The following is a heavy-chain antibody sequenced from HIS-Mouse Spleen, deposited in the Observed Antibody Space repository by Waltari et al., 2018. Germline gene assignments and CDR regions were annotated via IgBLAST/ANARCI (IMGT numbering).Heavy chain of an antibody. V-gene: IGHV4-39*07. D-gene: IGHD6-13*01. J-gene: IGHJ2*01. CDR1: GGSISSSYY. CDR3: AREIPYSSSWYDWYFDL. CDR2: MYYSGST. Sequence: QLQLQESGPGLVKPSETLSLTCTVSGGSISSSYYWGWIRQPPGKGLEWIGSMYYSGSTYYNPSLKSRGTISVDTSKNQFALKLSSVTAADTAVYYCAREIPYSSSWYDWYFDLWGRGTLVTVSS.